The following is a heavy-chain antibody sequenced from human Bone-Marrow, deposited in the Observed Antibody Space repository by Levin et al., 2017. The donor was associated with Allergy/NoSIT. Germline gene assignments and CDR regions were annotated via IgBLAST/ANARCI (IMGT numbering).Heavy chain of an antibody. Sequence: GESLKISCTASGFTFSNYGMHWVRQAPGKGLEWVAVIWNDGTYKYYIDSVKGRFTVSRDNSKNTLYLEMNSLRAEDTAVYYCARPTYGPGSFLIDHWGQGTLVTVSS. D-gene: IGHD3-10*01. CDR3: ARPTYGPGSFLIDH. CDR2: IWNDGTYK. J-gene: IGHJ4*02. V-gene: IGHV3-33*01. CDR1: GFTFSNYG.